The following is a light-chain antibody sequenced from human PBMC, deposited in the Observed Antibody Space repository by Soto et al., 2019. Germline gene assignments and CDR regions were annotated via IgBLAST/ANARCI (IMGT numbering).Light chain of an antibody. J-gene: IGKJ1*01. CDR1: QNINTY. CDR2: AAS. Sequence: DIQVTQSPSSLSASVGDRSTITCLASQNINTYLNWYQQKPGKAPKLLIYAASYLQSGVTSRFNGSGSGAEFSLTISSLQPDDFATYYCQPYNSYSSTFGPGTQVEI. CDR3: QPYNSYSST. V-gene: IGKV1-5*01.